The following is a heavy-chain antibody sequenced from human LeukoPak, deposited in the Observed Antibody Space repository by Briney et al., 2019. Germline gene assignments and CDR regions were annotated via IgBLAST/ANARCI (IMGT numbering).Heavy chain of an antibody. CDR2: IYNSGST. J-gene: IGHJ4*02. CDR1: GGSISIYY. Sequence: KASETLSLTCTVSGGSISIYYWSWVRQPPGKGLEWIGYIYNSGSTNYNPSLKSRVTISVDTSKNQFSLNLDSVTAADTAVYYCVRDRELNYWGQGTLVTVSS. V-gene: IGHV4-59*01. CDR3: VRDRELNY. D-gene: IGHD3-10*01.